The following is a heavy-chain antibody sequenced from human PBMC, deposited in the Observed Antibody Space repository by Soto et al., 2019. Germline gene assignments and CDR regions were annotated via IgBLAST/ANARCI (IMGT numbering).Heavy chain of an antibody. Sequence: GGSLRLSCVACRYTFRRYALGWVRPAPGEGMGWVSVISGSGGITYSANSVRGRFTISRDNAQNILYLQMNSLRAEDTAVYYFSYGMRDTAGDYSYSMDLWGQGTAVTVSS. CDR2: ISGSGGIT. CDR1: RYTFRRYA. CDR3: SYGMRDTAGDYSYSMDL. D-gene: IGHD5-18*01. V-gene: IGHV3-23*01. J-gene: IGHJ6*02.